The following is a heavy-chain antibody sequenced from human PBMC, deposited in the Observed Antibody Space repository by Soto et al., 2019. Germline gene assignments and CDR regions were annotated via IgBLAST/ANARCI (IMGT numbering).Heavy chain of an antibody. J-gene: IGHJ6*02. CDR1: GYSFTSYW. CDR3: ARSEHYSNYVLSYYYGMDV. Sequence: LGESLKISCKGSGYSFTSYWIGWVRQMPGKGLEWMGIIYPGDSDTRYSPSFQGQVTISADKSISTAYLQWSSLKASDTAMYYCARSEHYSNYVLSYYYGMDVWGQGTTVTVSS. D-gene: IGHD4-4*01. V-gene: IGHV5-51*01. CDR2: IYPGDSDT.